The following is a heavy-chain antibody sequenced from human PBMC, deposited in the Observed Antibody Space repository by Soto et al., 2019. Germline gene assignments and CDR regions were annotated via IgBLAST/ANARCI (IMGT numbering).Heavy chain of an antibody. Sequence: ASVKVSCKVSGYTLTELSMHWVRQAPGKGLEWMGGFDPEDGETIYAQKFQGRVTMTEDTSTDTAYMELSSLRSEDTAVYYCAKIADSSSSEFDAFDIWGQGTMVTVSS. J-gene: IGHJ3*02. CDR3: AKIADSSSSEFDAFDI. D-gene: IGHD6-6*01. V-gene: IGHV1-24*01. CDR1: GYTLTELS. CDR2: FDPEDGET.